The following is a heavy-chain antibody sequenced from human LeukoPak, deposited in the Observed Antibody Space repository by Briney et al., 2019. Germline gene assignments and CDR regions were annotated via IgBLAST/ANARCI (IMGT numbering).Heavy chain of an antibody. V-gene: IGHV3-23*01. D-gene: IGHD3-22*01. Sequence: GGSLRLSCAASGFTFSSYAMSLVRQAPGKGLEWVSAISGSGGSTYYADSVKGRFTISRDNSKNTLYLQMNSLRAEDTAVYYCAKDYYYDSSNDAFDIWGQGTMVTVSS. CDR2: ISGSGGST. CDR3: AKDYYYDSSNDAFDI. J-gene: IGHJ3*02. CDR1: GFTFSSYA.